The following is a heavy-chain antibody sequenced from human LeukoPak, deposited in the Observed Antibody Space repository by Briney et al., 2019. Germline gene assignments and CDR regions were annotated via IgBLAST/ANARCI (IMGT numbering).Heavy chain of an antibody. Sequence: ASVKVSCKASDHTFTTYGITWVRQVPGQGLEWMGWISVYNGDTKYAQKFQGRVTLTTETSTSTVYMELRSLKSDDTAVYYCARGAPIRVAGAATFDPWGQGTLVTVSS. CDR2: ISVYNGDT. J-gene: IGHJ5*02. V-gene: IGHV1-18*01. D-gene: IGHD6-19*01. CDR3: ARGAPIRVAGAATFDP. CDR1: DHTFTTYG.